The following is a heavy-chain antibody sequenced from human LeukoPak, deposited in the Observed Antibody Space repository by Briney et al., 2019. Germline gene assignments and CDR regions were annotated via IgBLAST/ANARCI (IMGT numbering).Heavy chain of an antibody. D-gene: IGHD3-10*01. CDR1: GGSISSYY. J-gene: IGHJ4*02. V-gene: IGHV4-4*07. CDR2: IYTSGST. CDR3: ASNERLYGSGSYYHY. Sequence: SETLSLTCTVSGGSISSYYWSWIRQPAGKGLEWIGRIYTSGSTNYNPSLKSRVTMSVDTSKNQFSLKLSSVTAADTAVYYCASNERLYGSGSYYHYWGQGTLVTVSS.